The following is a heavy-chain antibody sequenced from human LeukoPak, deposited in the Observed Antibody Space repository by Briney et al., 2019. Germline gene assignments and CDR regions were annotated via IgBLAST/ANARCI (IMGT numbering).Heavy chain of an antibody. CDR1: GGTFNSYA. CDR3: AGELEMATITD. CDR2: IIPIFGTA. J-gene: IGHJ4*02. Sequence: SVKVSCKASGGTFNSYAISWVRQAPGQGLEWMGGIIPIFGTANYAQKFQGRVTITADKSTSTAYMELSSLRSEDTAVYYCAGELEMATITDWGQGTLVTVSS. D-gene: IGHD5-24*01. V-gene: IGHV1-69*06.